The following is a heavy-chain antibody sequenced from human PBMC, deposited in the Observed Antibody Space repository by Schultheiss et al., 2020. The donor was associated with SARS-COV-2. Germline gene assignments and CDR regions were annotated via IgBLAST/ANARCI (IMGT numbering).Heavy chain of an antibody. D-gene: IGHD6-19*01. J-gene: IGHJ4*02. CDR1: GGSVSSGSYY. Sequence: SETLSLTCTVSGGSVSSGSYYWSWIRQPPGKGLEWIGYIYYSGSTYYNPSLKSRVTISVDTSKNQFSLKLSSVTAADTAVYYCARHRSSGWHVGYWGQGTLVTVSS. CDR2: IYYSGST. CDR3: ARHRSSGWHVGY. V-gene: IGHV4-61*01.